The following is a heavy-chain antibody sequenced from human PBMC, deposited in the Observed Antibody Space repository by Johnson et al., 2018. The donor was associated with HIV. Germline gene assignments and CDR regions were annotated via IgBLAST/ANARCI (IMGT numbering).Heavy chain of an antibody. D-gene: IGHD6-19*01. CDR2: ISSSGNTR. CDR3: AKAHRGIAVALVAFDI. Sequence: QVQLVESGGGLVQPGGSLRLSCAASGFTVSDYYMSWIRQAPGKGLEWVSYISSSGNTRYYADSVKCRFTISRDNSKNTLYLQMNSLRAEDTAVYYCAKAHRGIAVALVAFDIWGQGTMVTVSS. V-gene: IGHV3-11*04. J-gene: IGHJ3*02. CDR1: GFTVSDYY.